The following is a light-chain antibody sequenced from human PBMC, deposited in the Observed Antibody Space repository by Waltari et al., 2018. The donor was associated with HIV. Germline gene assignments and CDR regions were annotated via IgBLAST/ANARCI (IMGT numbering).Light chain of an antibody. J-gene: IGLJ1*01. CDR2: EVN. Sequence: QSALTQPASVSGSLGQSITISCTGTSSDVGAYNSVSWYQQRPGKVPKLLIYEVNSRPSGIDNRFSGSKSGNTASLTISGLQVEDEADYYYSSFTGSNTYVFGSGTKVTVL. V-gene: IGLV2-14*01. CDR3: SSFTGSNTYV. CDR1: SSDVGAYNS.